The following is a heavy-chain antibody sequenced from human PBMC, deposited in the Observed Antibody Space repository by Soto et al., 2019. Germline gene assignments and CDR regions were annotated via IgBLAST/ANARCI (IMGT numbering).Heavy chain of an antibody. CDR3: ARDRDRLQLYYFDY. CDR1: GFTFSSYG. D-gene: IGHD5-12*01. CDR2: IWYDGSNK. Sequence: GGSLRLSCAASGFTFSSYGMHWVRQAPGKGLEWVAVIWYDGSNKYYADSVKGRFTISRDNSKNTLYLQMNSLRAEDTAVYYCARDRDRLQLYYFDYWGQGTLVTVSS. J-gene: IGHJ4*02. V-gene: IGHV3-33*08.